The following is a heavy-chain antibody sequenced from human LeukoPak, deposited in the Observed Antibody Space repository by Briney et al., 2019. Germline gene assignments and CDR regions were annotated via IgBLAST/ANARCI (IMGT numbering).Heavy chain of an antibody. V-gene: IGHV3-23*01. CDR1: GFTFSSYA. CDR3: AKAYCSSNRCYFFDY. Sequence: GGSLRLSCAASGFTFSSYAMSWVRQAPGKGLEWVSVISDSGGYTYYADSVKGRFTISRDNSKNTLYLQMNSLRAEDTAVYYCAKAYCSSNRCYFFDYWGQGTLVTISS. CDR2: ISDSGGYT. J-gene: IGHJ4*02. D-gene: IGHD2-2*01.